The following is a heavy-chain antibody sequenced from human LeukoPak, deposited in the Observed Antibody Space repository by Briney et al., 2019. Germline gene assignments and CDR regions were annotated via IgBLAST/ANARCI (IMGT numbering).Heavy chain of an antibody. Sequence: SETLSLTCTVSSGSITSYYWKWIRQSPGKGLEYIGHIHYTGTADYNPSLKRRVTMSVDTSKNQFSLRLMSVTASDTAVYFCAGAPNQHYFDYWGQGTLVAVSS. CDR3: AGAPNQHYFDY. CDR2: IHYTGTA. J-gene: IGHJ4*02. V-gene: IGHV4-59*01. CDR1: SGSITSYY.